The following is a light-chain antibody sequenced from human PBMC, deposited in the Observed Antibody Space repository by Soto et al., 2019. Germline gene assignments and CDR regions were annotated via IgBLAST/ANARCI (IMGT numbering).Light chain of an antibody. V-gene: IGKV1-5*01. Sequence: DIQMTQSPSTLSASVGDRVIITCRASQTIDTWLAWYQHKPGRAPEVLNSEATSLERGVPSRFSGSGSGTEFSLTISSLQPDDFATYYCQQYSSHSGTFGQGTKLEVK. CDR1: QTIDTW. CDR3: QQYSSHSGT. CDR2: EAT. J-gene: IGKJ2*01.